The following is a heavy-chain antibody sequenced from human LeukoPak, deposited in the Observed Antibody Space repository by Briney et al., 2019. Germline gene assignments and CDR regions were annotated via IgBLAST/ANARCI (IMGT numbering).Heavy chain of an antibody. Sequence: GGSLRLSCAASGFTFSSYSMNWVRQAPGKGLEWVSSISSSSSYIYYADSVKGRFTISRDNAKNSLYLQMNSLRAEDTAVYYCARSAEALGEFDYWGQGTLVTVSP. D-gene: IGHD3-10*01. CDR1: GFTFSSYS. CDR3: ARSAEALGEFDY. V-gene: IGHV3-21*01. CDR2: ISSSSSYI. J-gene: IGHJ4*02.